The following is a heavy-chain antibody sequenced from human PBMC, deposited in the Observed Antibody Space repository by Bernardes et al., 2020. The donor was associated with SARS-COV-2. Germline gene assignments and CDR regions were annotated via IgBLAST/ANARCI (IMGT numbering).Heavy chain of an antibody. J-gene: IGHJ4*02. CDR2: IKEDGSEK. CDR3: ARDRYSSGHRLDY. D-gene: IGHD6-19*01. V-gene: IGHV3-7*03. Sequence: GGSLRLSCAASGFTFSSYWMSWVRQAPGKGLEWVASIKEDGSEKYYVDSVKGRFIISRDNAEKSLYVQMNSLRVEDTAVYYCARDRYSSGHRLDYWGQGTLVTVSS. CDR1: GFTFSSYW.